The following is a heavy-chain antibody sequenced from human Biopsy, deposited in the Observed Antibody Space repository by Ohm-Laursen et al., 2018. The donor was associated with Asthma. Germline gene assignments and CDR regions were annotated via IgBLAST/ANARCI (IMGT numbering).Heavy chain of an antibody. V-gene: IGHV1-58*01. Sequence: SVKVSCNASGVALSGYTFEWVRQARGLGLEWIAWIVFASGATNYAQNFQDRLTVTRDMSAGSVSMELRGLSSTETAVYYCAAGRTSLQGESLIWGQGTLVSVSS. CDR1: GVALSGYT. J-gene: IGHJ4*01. D-gene: IGHD2/OR15-2a*01. CDR3: AAGRTSLQGESLI. CDR2: IVFASGAT.